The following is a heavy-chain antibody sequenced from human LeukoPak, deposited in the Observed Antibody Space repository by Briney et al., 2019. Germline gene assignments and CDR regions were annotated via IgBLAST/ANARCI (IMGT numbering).Heavy chain of an antibody. CDR3: ARGRWDYDSSGYYHPVY. D-gene: IGHD3-22*01. J-gene: IGHJ4*02. Sequence: GGSLRLSCAASGFTFSDYSMNWVRQAPGKGLEWISYMSSSSSTNFYADSVKGRFTTSRDNAKNTLFLQMNSLRAEDTAVYYCARGRWDYDSSGYYHPVYWGQGTLVTVSS. CDR1: GFTFSDYS. CDR2: MSSSSSTN. V-gene: IGHV3-48*01.